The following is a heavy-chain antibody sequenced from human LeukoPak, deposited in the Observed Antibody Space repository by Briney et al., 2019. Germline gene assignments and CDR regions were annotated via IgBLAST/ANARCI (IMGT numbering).Heavy chain of an antibody. J-gene: IGHJ4*02. CDR1: GDTVNTRRYY. V-gene: IGHV4-39*01. CDR3: ARRDIVKGGFDY. CDR2: IYHSGST. D-gene: IGHD3-16*02. Sequence: PSETLSLTCPVSGDTVNTRRYYWGWIRQPPGKGLEWIGSIYHSGSTYYEPSLRSRVIISIDTSRNQFSLNLTSVTTADTALYFCARRDIVKGGFDYWGQGTLVTVSS.